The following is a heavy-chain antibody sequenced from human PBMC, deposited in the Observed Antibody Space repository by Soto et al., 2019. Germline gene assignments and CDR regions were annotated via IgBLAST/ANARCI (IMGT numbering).Heavy chain of an antibody. CDR3: ARVNPGNNLYYFNGLDV. CDR1: GFTFDAYG. V-gene: IGHV3-30-3*01. D-gene: IGHD1-1*01. J-gene: IGHJ6*02. Sequence: GGSLRLSCAASGFTFDAYGIHWVRQSPGKGLEWVALISYEGSNKYYSDSVKGRFTISRDNSKSTLFLHMNSLRVEDTGVYYCARVNPGNNLYYFNGLDVWGQGTSVTVSS. CDR2: ISYEGSNK.